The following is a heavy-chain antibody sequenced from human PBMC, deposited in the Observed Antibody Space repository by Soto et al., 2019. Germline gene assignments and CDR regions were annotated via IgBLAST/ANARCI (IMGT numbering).Heavy chain of an antibody. V-gene: IGHV3-7*01. CDR2: IKQDGSEK. CDR1: GFTFSSYW. D-gene: IGHD3-3*01. J-gene: IGHJ4*02. Sequence: EVQLVESGGGLVQPGGSLRLSCAASGFTFSSYWMSWVRQAPGKGLGWVANIKQDGSEKYYVDSVKGRFTISRDNAKNSLYLQMNSLRAEDTAVYYCARDPKYDFWSGRDYWGQGTLVTVSS. CDR3: ARDPKYDFWSGRDY.